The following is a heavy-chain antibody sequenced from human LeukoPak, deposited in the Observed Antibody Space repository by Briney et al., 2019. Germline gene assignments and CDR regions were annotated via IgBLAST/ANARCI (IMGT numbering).Heavy chain of an antibody. CDR2: INPNSGGT. CDR3: ARVGYSSLAFDI. J-gene: IGHJ3*02. Sequence: EASVKVSCKDSGYTFTGYYMHWVRQAPGQGLEWMGRINPNSGGTNYAQKFQGRVTMTRDTSISTAYMELSRLRSDDTAVYYCARVGYSSLAFDIWGQGTMVTVSS. V-gene: IGHV1-2*06. CDR1: GYTFTGYY. D-gene: IGHD5-18*01.